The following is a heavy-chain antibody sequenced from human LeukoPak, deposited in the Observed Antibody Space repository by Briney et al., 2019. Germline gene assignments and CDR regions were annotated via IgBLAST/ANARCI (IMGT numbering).Heavy chain of an antibody. CDR1: GFAFDNYA. D-gene: IGHD3-10*01. CDR3: AKDMNSYGSGSSYNPWGPFDS. V-gene: IGHV3-9*01. CDR2: IAWNSGNT. J-gene: IGHJ4*02. Sequence: PGRSLRLSCAASGFAFDNYAMHWVRQAPGKGLEWVSGIAWNSGNTGFADPVKGRFTISRDNAENSLYLQMNSLTPEGTAFYFCAKDMNSYGSGSSYNPWGPFDSWGQGTLVTVSS.